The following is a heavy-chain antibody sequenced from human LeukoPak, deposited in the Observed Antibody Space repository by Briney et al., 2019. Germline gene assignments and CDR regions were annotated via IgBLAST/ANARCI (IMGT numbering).Heavy chain of an antibody. Sequence: SETLSLTCTVSGGSISSGGYYWSWIRQHPGKGLEWIGYIYYSGSTYYNPSLKSRVTISVDTSKNQFSLKLSSVTAADTAVYYCARGRSDSGSYWGDYFDYWGQGTLVTVSS. CDR1: GGSISSGGYY. V-gene: IGHV4-31*03. CDR3: ARGRSDSGSYWGDYFDY. J-gene: IGHJ4*02. D-gene: IGHD1-26*01. CDR2: IYYSGST.